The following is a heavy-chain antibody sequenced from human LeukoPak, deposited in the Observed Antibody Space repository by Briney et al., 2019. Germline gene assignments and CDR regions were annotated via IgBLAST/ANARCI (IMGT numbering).Heavy chain of an antibody. CDR1: GFTFGGYW. Sequence: GGSLRLSCAASGFTFGGYWMYWVRQAPGKGLVWVSRVNSDGSSTAYADSVKGRFIISRDNAKGTLYLQMNSLTVEDTAVYYCVRDSTRYFPDYWGQGTLVTVSS. V-gene: IGHV3-74*01. CDR3: VRDSTRYFPDY. J-gene: IGHJ4*02. CDR2: VNSDGSST. D-gene: IGHD3-9*01.